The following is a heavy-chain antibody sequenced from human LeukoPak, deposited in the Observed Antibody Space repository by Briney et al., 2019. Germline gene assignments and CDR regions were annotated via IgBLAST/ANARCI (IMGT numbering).Heavy chain of an antibody. Sequence: SETLSLTFTVSGGSISSYYWSWIRQPPGKGLEWIGYISYNGTTNYNPSRKSRLTISLDTSKKQFSLKLSSVTVADTAVYFCASPRGDDSGGYYTWYFHHWGQGILVTVSS. CDR3: ASPRGDDSGGYYTWYFHH. CDR1: GGSISSYY. CDR2: ISYNGTT. D-gene: IGHD3-22*01. J-gene: IGHJ1*01. V-gene: IGHV4-59*08.